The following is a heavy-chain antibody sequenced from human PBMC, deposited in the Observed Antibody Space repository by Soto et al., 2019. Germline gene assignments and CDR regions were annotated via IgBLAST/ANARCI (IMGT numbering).Heavy chain of an antibody. CDR2: IRGSGGST. J-gene: IGHJ4*02. Sequence: EVQLLESGGGLVQPGGSLRLSCAASGFTFSSYAMSWVRQAPGKGLEWVSAIRGSGGSTYYADSVKGRFTISRDNSKNTLYLQMNSLRAEDTAVYYCANVGWDIVVVVAAPCDYWGQGTLVTVSS. V-gene: IGHV3-23*01. CDR1: GFTFSSYA. CDR3: ANVGWDIVVVVAAPCDY. D-gene: IGHD2-15*01.